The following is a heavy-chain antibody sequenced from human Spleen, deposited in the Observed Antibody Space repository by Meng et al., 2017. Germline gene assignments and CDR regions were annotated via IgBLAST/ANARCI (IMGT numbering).Heavy chain of an antibody. CDR2: INPSGGST. CDR1: GYTFNSYY. CDR3: ARDDWGGAFDV. Sequence: ASVKVSCKASGYTFNSYYMHWVRQAPGQGLEWMGIINPSGGSTSYGQKFQGRVTMTRDTSTSTVYMELSSLRSEDTAVYYCARDDWGGAFDVWGLGTLVTVSS. J-gene: IGHJ3*01. V-gene: IGHV1-46*02. D-gene: IGHD7-27*01.